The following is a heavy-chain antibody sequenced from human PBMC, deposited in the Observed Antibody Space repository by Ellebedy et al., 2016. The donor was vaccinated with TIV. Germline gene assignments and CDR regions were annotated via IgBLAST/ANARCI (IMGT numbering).Heavy chain of an antibody. J-gene: IGHJ6*03. CDR3: ARDSEATDNYYYYYMDV. CDR2: ISPSGSPI. Sequence: GGSLRLSXAASGFTFNTYSMNWVRQAPGKGLEWVSYISPSGSPIFYADSVTGRFTISRDNAKNSLYLQINSLRADDTAVYYCARDSEATDNYYYYYMDVWGKGTTVTVSS. CDR1: GFTFNTYS. D-gene: IGHD1-26*01. V-gene: IGHV3-48*01.